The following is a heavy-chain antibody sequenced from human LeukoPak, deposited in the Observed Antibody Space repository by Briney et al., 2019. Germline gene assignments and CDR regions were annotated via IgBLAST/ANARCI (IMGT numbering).Heavy chain of an antibody. V-gene: IGHV3-11*03. CDR2: ISTSSRYI. D-gene: IGHD4-17*01. CDR3: ARHYGDSSSFDY. Sequence: GGSLRLSCAAFGFSFRDYYMSWIRQAPGKGLEWLSDISTSSRYIKYADSVTGRFSISRVNGDDSLYLQMNNLRVEDTAIYFCARHYGDSSSFDYWGQGTLVTVSS. CDR1: GFSFRDYY. J-gene: IGHJ4*02.